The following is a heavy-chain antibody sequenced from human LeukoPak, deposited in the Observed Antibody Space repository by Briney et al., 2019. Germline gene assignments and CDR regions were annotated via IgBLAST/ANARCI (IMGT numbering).Heavy chain of an antibody. CDR1: GGSFSGYY. CDR3: ARRTGSYYYY. V-gene: IGHV4-34*01. J-gene: IGHJ4*02. D-gene: IGHD1-26*01. CDR2: INHSGST. Sequence: SETLSLTCAVYGGSFSGYYWSWIRQPPGKGLEWIGEINHSGSTNYNPSLKSRVTISVDTSKNQFSLKLSSVTAADTAVYYCARRTGSYYYYWGQGTLVTVSS.